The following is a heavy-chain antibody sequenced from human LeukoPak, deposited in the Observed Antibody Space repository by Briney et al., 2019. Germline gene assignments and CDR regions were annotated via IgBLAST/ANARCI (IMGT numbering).Heavy chain of an antibody. CDR1: GGSISSYY. Sequence: SETLSLTCTVSGGSISSYYWSWIRQPPGKGLEWMEYIYYSGSTNYNPSLKSRVTISVDTSKNQFSLKLSSATAANTAVYYCARTPDVFYDSSGYVDYWGQGTLVTVSS. D-gene: IGHD3-22*01. CDR3: ARTPDVFYDSSGYVDY. V-gene: IGHV4-59*01. CDR2: IYYSGST. J-gene: IGHJ4*02.